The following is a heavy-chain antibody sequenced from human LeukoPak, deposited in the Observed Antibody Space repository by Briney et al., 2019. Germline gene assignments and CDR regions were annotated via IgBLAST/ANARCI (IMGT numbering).Heavy chain of an antibody. Sequence: SQTLSLTCAISGDSVSSNSAAWIWIRQSPSRGLERLGRTYYRSKWYSDYAVSVKSRITINLDTSKNQFSLRLNSVTPEDTAVYYCARVRAGYIDYWGQGTLVTVSS. V-gene: IGHV6-1*01. J-gene: IGHJ4*02. CDR2: TYYRSKWYS. CDR3: ARVRAGYIDY. D-gene: IGHD5-24*01. CDR1: GDSVSSNSAA.